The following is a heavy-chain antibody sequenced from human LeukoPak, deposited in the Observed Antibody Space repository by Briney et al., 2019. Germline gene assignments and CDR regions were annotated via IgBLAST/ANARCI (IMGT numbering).Heavy chain of an antibody. CDR1: GFSFSSYV. J-gene: IGHJ5*02. Sequence: GGSLRLSCAASGFSFSSYVMSWVRQAPGKGLECVSGISGSGDSTYYADSVKGRFTISRDNSKNTLYLQMNSLRAEDTAVYYCANLKYAVTWGQGTLVTVSS. D-gene: IGHD6-19*01. CDR3: ANLKYAVT. CDR2: ISGSGDST. V-gene: IGHV3-23*01.